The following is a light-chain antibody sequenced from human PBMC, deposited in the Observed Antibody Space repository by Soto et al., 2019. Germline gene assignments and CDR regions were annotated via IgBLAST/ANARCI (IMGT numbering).Light chain of an antibody. CDR2: DAS. CDR3: QQYDNLPIT. J-gene: IGKJ5*01. CDR1: QDISNY. Sequence: DIQMTQSPSSLSASVGDRVTITCQASQDISNYLNWYQQKPGKAPKLLIYDASNLETGVPSRFSGSGSVTDFIFTISSLQPEDIATYYCQQYDNLPITFGQGTRLEIK. V-gene: IGKV1-33*01.